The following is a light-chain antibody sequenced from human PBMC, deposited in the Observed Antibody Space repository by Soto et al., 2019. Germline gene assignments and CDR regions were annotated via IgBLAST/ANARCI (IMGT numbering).Light chain of an antibody. CDR2: DAS. J-gene: IGKJ4*01. Sequence: EIVLTQSPATLSLSPGERATLSCRASQSVSSYLAWYQQKPGQAPRLLIYDASNRATGIPARFSGSGSGTGFTLTISSLEPEDLAVYDCQQRSNWLTFGGGTKVEIK. V-gene: IGKV3-11*01. CDR3: QQRSNWLT. CDR1: QSVSSY.